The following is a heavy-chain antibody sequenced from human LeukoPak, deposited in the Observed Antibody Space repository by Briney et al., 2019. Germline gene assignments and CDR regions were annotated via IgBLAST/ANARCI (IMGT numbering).Heavy chain of an antibody. D-gene: IGHD2-2*01. V-gene: IGHV3-74*01. CDR3: ARGRRYCSSTSCYADYYYYMDV. Sequence: GGSLRLSCAASGFTFSSYWMHWVRQAPGKGLVWVSRINSDGSSTSYADSVKGRFTISRDNAKNTLYLQMNSLRAEDTAVYYCARGRRYCSSTSCYADYYYYMDVWGKGTTVTVS. J-gene: IGHJ6*03. CDR2: INSDGSST. CDR1: GFTFSSYW.